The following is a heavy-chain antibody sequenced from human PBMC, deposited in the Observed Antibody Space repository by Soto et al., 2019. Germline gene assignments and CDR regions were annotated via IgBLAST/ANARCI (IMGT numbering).Heavy chain of an antibody. CDR2: IIPIFGTA. CDR1: GYTFTTYY. Sequence: AASVKVSCKASGYTFTTYYMQWVRQAPGQGLEWMGGIIPIFGTANYAQKFRGRVTITADESTSAAYMELSSLRSEDTAVYYCASLVGWELTGLGVRTALDVWGQGTTVTVSS. CDR3: ASLVGWELTGLGVRTALDV. J-gene: IGHJ6*02. V-gene: IGHV1-69*13. D-gene: IGHD1-26*01.